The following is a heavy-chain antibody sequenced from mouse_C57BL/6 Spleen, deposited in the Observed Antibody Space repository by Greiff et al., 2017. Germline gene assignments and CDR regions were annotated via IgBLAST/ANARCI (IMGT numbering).Heavy chain of an antibody. CDR2: INPYNGDT. D-gene: IGHD1-1*01. Sequence: VQLKQSGPELVKPGDSVKISCKASGYSFTGYFMNWVMQSHGKSLEWIGRINPYNGDTFYNQKFKGKATLTVDKSSSTAHMELRSLTSEDSAVYYCARGDYYGSSLYAMDYWGQGTSVTVSS. CDR1: GYSFTGYF. J-gene: IGHJ4*01. V-gene: IGHV1-20*01. CDR3: ARGDYYGSSLYAMDY.